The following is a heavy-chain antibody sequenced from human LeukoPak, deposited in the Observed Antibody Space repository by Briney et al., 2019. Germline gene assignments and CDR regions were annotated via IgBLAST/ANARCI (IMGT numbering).Heavy chain of an antibody. D-gene: IGHD6-19*01. CDR3: ARATQWLVNFDY. V-gene: IGHV1-3*01. J-gene: IGHJ4*02. CDR1: GYTFTSYA. Sequence: GASLKVSCKASGYTFTSYAMHWVRQAPGQRLEWMGWINAGSGDTKYSQKFQGRVTITRDTSASTAYTELSSLRSEDTAVYYCARATQWLVNFDYWGQGTLVTVSS. CDR2: INAGSGDT.